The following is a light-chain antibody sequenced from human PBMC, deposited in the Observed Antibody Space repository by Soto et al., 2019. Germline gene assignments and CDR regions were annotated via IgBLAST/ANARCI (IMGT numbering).Light chain of an antibody. Sequence: QSALTQPASVSGSPGQSITISCAGTSSDIGGYNYVSWYQQHPGKAPKVMIYEVSNRPSGVSNRFSGSKSGNTASLTISGLQAEDEADYYCSTYTSSRTLYVFGNGTKVTVL. J-gene: IGLJ1*01. CDR2: EVS. V-gene: IGLV2-14*01. CDR3: STYTSSRTLYV. CDR1: SSDIGGYNY.